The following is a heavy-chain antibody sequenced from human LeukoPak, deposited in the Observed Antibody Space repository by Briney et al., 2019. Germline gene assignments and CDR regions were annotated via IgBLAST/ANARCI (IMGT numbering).Heavy chain of an antibody. CDR2: ISGGSYSI. J-gene: IGHJ1*01. CDR3: ATYSSLNRREFQF. CDR1: GFTFTFSTYS. V-gene: IGHV3-48*04. D-gene: IGHD3-22*01. Sequence: GGSLRLSCAASGFTFTFSTYSMNWVRQAPGKGLEWVSYISGGSYSIYYADSVKGRFTISRDNAKNSLYLQMNSLRAEDTAVYYCATYSSLNRREFQFWGQGTLLTVSS.